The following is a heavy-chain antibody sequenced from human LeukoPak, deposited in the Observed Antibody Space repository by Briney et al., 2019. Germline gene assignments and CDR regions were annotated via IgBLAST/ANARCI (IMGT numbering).Heavy chain of an antibody. CDR1: GYTFTGYY. V-gene: IGHV1-2*02. Sequence: ASVKVSCKASGYTFTGYYMHWVRQAPGQGLEWMGWINPNSGGTNYAQKFQGRVTMTRDTSISTAYMELSRLRSDDTAVYYCARDRGELLVGDACRYAFDIWGQGTMVTVSS. CDR3: ARDRGELLVGDACRYAFDI. CDR2: INPNSGGT. J-gene: IGHJ3*02. D-gene: IGHD1-26*01.